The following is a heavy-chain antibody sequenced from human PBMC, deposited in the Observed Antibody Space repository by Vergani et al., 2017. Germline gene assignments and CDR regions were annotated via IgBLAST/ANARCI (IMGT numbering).Heavy chain of an antibody. D-gene: IGHD2-8*01. Sequence: QVQLQQWGGGLLKPSETLSLTCVVNGGSFTSYHWTWIRQSPGEGLEWVGDIDHTGRPDYNPSLKSRLTMSVDKSRNQFSLTLNSVTATDTALFFCARVNTETNGHLYYYYDMDVWGQGTAVPVS. J-gene: IGHJ6*02. V-gene: IGHV4-34*01. CDR3: ARVNTETNGHLYYYYDMDV. CDR2: IDHTGRP. CDR1: GGSFTSYH.